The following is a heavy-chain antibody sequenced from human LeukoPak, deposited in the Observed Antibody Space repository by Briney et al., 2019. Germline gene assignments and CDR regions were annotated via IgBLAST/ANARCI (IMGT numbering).Heavy chain of an antibody. CDR3: AKDRWIVVEDAFDI. CDR2: IKEDGSEK. J-gene: IGHJ3*02. Sequence: GGSLRLSCAASGFTFSTYWMNWVRQAPGKGLEWVANIKEDGSEKDYVDSVKGRFTISRDNSKNTLYLQMNSLRAEDTAVYYCAKDRWIVVEDAFDIWGQGTMVTVSS. V-gene: IGHV3-7*03. D-gene: IGHD3-22*01. CDR1: GFTFSTYW.